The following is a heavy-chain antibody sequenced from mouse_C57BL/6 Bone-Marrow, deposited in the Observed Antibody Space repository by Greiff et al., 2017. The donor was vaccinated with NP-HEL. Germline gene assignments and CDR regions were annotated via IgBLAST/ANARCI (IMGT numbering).Heavy chain of an antibody. Sequence: VQLQESGAELVKPGASVKLSCKASGYTFTSYWMHWVKQRPGQGLEWIGYINPSSGYTKYNQKFKDKATLTAAKASSTAYMQLSSLTYEDSAVYYCARTYYYGRDYFDYWGQGTTLTVSS. J-gene: IGHJ2*01. CDR3: ARTYYYGRDYFDY. CDR1: GYTFTSYW. CDR2: INPSSGYT. V-gene: IGHV1-7*01. D-gene: IGHD1-1*01.